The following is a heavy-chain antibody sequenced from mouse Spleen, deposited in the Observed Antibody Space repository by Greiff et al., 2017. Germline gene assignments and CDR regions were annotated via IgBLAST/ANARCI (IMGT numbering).Heavy chain of an antibody. CDR1: GFTFSSYA. Sequence: EVKLQESGGGLVKPGGSLKLSCAASGFTFSSYAMSWVRQTPEKRLEWVATISSGGSYTYYPDSVKGRFTISRDNAKNTLYLQMSSLRSEDTAMYYCARRDGSSPYWYFDVWGAGTTVTVSS. J-gene: IGHJ1*01. CDR2: ISSGGSYT. D-gene: IGHD1-1*01. CDR3: ARRDGSSPYWYFDV. V-gene: IGHV5-9-1*01.